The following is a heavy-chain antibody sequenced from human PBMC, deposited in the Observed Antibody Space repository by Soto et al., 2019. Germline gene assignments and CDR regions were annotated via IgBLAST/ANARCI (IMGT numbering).Heavy chain of an antibody. CDR3: ARGVSAGVDY. CDR1: GYSLTSLY. V-gene: IGHV1-8*01. D-gene: IGHD1-26*01. Sequence: ASVKVSCKASGYSLTSLYINWVRQTAGQGLEWMGWMQPSTGRTGYAQKFQGRVTMTRDTSINTAYMELTTLTSDDTAFYYCARGVSAGVDYWGQGTLVTV. CDR2: MQPSTGRT. J-gene: IGHJ4*02.